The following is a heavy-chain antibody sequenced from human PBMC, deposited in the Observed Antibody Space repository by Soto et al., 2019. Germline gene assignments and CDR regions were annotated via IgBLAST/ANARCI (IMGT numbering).Heavy chain of an antibody. CDR3: TRGPSGDKVAY. V-gene: IGHV4-30-4*01. Sequence: QVQLQGSGPRLVKPSQTLSLTCTVSGDSISDVNYYWSWIRQSPDKGLEWIGHIYDGGTTYSNPPPKRRFTVPIDTSKNQFPRRPSSMSPADRAVYSCTRGPSGDKVAYWGQGPLVTVSS. CDR1: GDSISDVNYY. D-gene: IGHD7-27*01. J-gene: IGHJ4*02. CDR2: IYDGGTT.